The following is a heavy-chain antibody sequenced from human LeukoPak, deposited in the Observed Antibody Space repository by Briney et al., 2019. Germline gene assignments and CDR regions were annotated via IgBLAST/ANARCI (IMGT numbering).Heavy chain of an antibody. CDR3: ARDGLRWLPQFDP. CDR2: ISSSSSYI. CDR1: GFTFSSYA. V-gene: IGHV3-21*01. Sequence: PGGSLRLSCAASGFTFSSYAMYWVRQAPGKGLEWVSSISSSSSYIYYADSVKGRFTISRDNAKNSLYLQMNSLRAEDTAVYYCARDGLRWLPQFDPWGQGTLVTVSS. D-gene: IGHD5-24*01. J-gene: IGHJ5*02.